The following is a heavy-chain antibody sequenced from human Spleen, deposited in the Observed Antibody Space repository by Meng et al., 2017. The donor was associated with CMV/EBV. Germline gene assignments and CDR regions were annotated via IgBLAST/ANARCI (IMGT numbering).Heavy chain of an antibody. D-gene: IGHD1-1*01. V-gene: IGHV4-39*07. Sequence: SETLSLTCTVSGGSISSSSYYWGWIRQPPGKGLEWIGGIYYSGSTYYNPSLKSRVTISVATSKNQFSLKLSSVTAADTAVYYCARDRYPGAFDIWGQGTMVSVSS. J-gene: IGHJ3*02. CDR3: ARDRYPGAFDI. CDR2: IYYSGST. CDR1: GGSISSSSYY.